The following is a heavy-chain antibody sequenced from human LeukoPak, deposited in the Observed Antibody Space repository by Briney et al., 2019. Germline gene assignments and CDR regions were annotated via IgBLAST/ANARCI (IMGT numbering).Heavy chain of an antibody. J-gene: IGHJ6*03. CDR2: ISSSDNSDSTI. V-gene: IGHV3-11*04. CDR3: ARLRRYCSTSTCQYYYYYMDV. CDR1: GFTFSDYY. D-gene: IGHD2-2*01. Sequence: PGVSLRLSCAASGFTFSDYYMTWIRQAPGKGLEWVSHISSSDNSDSTIHYADSVKGRFTISRDHAKSSLYLQMNSLGAEDTAVYYCARLRRYCSTSTCQYYYYYMDVWGKGTTVTVSS.